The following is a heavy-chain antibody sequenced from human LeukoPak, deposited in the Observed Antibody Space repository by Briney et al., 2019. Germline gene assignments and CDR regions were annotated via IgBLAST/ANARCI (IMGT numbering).Heavy chain of an antibody. J-gene: IGHJ4*02. CDR3: ARDENWGSTHY. CDR1: GFTFNTYA. D-gene: IGHD7-27*01. V-gene: IGHV3-30-3*01. Sequence: GGSLRLSCAASGFTFNTYAMHWVRQAPGKGLEWVTVLAYDGDNKFYADSVRGRFTISRDNSKNTLYLQMNSLRAEDTAVYYCARDENWGSTHYWGQGTLVTVSS. CDR2: LAYDGDNK.